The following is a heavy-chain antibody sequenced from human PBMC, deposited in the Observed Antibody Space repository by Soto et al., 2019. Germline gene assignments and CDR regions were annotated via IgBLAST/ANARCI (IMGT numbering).Heavy chain of an antibody. CDR3: ARDPSDTAMATSESFDY. CDR2: ISSSSSYT. J-gene: IGHJ4*02. Sequence: NPGGSLRLSCAASGFTFSDYYMSWIRQAPGKGLEWVSYISSSSSYTNYADSVKGRFTISRDNAKNSLYLQMNSLRAEDTAVYYCARDPSDTAMATSESFDYWGQGTLVTVSS. V-gene: IGHV3-11*06. CDR1: GFTFSDYY. D-gene: IGHD5-18*01.